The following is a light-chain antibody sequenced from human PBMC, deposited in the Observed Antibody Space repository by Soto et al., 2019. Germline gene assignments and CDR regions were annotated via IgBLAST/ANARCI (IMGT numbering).Light chain of an antibody. CDR1: RSDVGGYNY. V-gene: IGLV2-14*01. J-gene: IGLJ3*02. CDR2: EVS. CDR3: SSYPSSSTLNWV. Sequence: QSALTQPASVSGSPGQSITISCTGTRSDVGGYNYVSWYQQHPGKAPKLMIYEVSNRPSGVSNRFSGSKSGNTASLTISGLQAEDEADYYCSSYPSSSTLNWVFGGGTKVTVL.